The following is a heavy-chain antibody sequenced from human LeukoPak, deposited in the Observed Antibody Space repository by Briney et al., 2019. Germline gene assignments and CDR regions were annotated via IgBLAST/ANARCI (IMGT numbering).Heavy chain of an antibody. CDR2: ISGSGGST. Sequence: GGSLRLSCAASGFTFSSYAMSWVRQAPGQGLEWVSAISGSGGSTYYADSVKGRFTISRDNSKNTLYLQMNSLRAEDTAVYYCAKAYDSSGYYPPDYWGQGTLVTVSS. CDR1: GFTFSSYA. J-gene: IGHJ4*02. D-gene: IGHD3-22*01. V-gene: IGHV3-23*01. CDR3: AKAYDSSGYYPPDY.